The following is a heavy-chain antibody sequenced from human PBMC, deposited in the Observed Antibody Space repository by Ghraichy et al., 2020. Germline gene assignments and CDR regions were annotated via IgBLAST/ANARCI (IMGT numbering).Heavy chain of an antibody. CDR3: ARDRGLGYSYGYGGFDP. V-gene: IGHV4-59*01. J-gene: IGHJ5*02. CDR2: IYYSGST. Sequence: SQTLSLTCTVSGGSISSYYWSWIRQPPGKGLEWIGYIYYSGSTNYNPSLKSRVTISVDTSKNQFSLKLSSVTAADTAVYYCARDRGLGYSYGYGGFDPWGQGTLVTVSS. CDR1: GGSISSYY. D-gene: IGHD5-18*01.